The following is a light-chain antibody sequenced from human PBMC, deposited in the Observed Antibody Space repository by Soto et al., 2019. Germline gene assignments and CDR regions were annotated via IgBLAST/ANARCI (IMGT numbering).Light chain of an antibody. J-gene: IGKJ4*01. CDR2: GAT. CDR1: ETISGN. V-gene: IGKV3-15*01. CDR3: QQRANWPLT. Sequence: EIVMTQSPGTLSVSPGERATFSCRASETISGNLAWYQQKPGQAPKLLIFGATSRATGVPARFSGSGSVTDFTLIISSLEPEDFAVYYCQQRANWPLTFGGGTKVEIK.